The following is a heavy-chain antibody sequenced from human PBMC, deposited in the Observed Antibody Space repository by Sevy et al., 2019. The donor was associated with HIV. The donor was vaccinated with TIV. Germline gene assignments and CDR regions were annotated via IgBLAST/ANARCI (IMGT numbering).Heavy chain of an antibody. D-gene: IGHD5-12*01. V-gene: IGHV3-49*03. CDR2: ITRNSYEAYGGTT. CDR3: SRGLATADTPEYYFDS. CDR1: GFTFDDYA. Sequence: GGSLRLSCTASGFTFDDYAMSWFRQAPGKGLEWVAFITRNSYEAYGGTTEYAASVKGRFIISRDDSKSIAYLQMNSXXXEDTAVYYCSRGLATADTPEYYFDSWGQGTLVTVSS. J-gene: IGHJ4*02.